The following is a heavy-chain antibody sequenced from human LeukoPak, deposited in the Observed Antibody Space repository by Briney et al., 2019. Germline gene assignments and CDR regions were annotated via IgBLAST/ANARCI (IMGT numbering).Heavy chain of an antibody. D-gene: IGHD3-22*01. CDR2: IYYSGTT. CDR3: ARDGLGDSSGTDAFDI. V-gene: IGHV4-39*07. J-gene: IGHJ3*02. CDR1: GVSISSSNYY. Sequence: SETLSLTCTVSGVSISSSNYYWGWIRQPPGKGLEWIGTIYYSGTTYYSLSLRSRVTISVDTSNNQFSLELSSVTAADTAVYYCARDGLGDSSGTDAFDIWGQGTMVTVSS.